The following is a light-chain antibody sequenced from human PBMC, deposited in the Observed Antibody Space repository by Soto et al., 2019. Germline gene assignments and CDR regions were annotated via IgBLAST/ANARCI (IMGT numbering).Light chain of an antibody. V-gene: IGLV2-8*01. CDR2: EVT. Sequence: QSALTQPPSASGSPGQSVTISCTGSSSDVGAYNYVSWYQQHPGKVPKLLIYEVTKRPSGVPDRFSGSKSGNTASLTVSGLQAEDEADYYCSSYAGSNNLPFGGGTKLTV. CDR1: SSDVGAYNY. J-gene: IGLJ3*02. CDR3: SSYAGSNNLP.